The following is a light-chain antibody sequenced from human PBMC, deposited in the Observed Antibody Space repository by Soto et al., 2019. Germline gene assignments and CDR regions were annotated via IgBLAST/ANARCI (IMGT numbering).Light chain of an antibody. J-gene: IGLJ2*01. CDR3: SSYTGIGTPVV. Sequence: QSVLTQPASVSGSPGQSITISCTGTSSDVGGYNYVSWYQQHPGKAPKLMIYEVTNRPSGISNRFSGSKSGNTASLTISGLQAEDEADYYCSSYTGIGTPVVFDGGTKLTVL. V-gene: IGLV2-14*01. CDR1: SSDVGGYNY. CDR2: EVT.